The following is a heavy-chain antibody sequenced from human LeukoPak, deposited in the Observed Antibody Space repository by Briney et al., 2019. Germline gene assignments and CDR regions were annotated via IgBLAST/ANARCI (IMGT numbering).Heavy chain of an antibody. V-gene: IGHV1-2*02. CDR2: INPNSGGT. D-gene: IGHD2-2*01. Sequence: ASVKVSCKASGYTFTGYYMHWVRQAPGQGLEWMGWINPNSGGTNYAQKFQGRVTMTRDTSISTAYMELSGLRSDDTAMYYCARDATMRPFDYWGQGALVTVSS. CDR3: ARDATMRPFDY. J-gene: IGHJ4*02. CDR1: GYTFTGYY.